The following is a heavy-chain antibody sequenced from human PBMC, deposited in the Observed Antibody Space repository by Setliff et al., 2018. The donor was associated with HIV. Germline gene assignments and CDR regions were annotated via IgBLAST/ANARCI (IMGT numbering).Heavy chain of an antibody. D-gene: IGHD6-19*01. CDR1: GFIFSNYW. CDR3: ARHSDWYGNDAFDI. CDR2: INSDGSSI. V-gene: IGHV3-74*01. J-gene: IGHJ3*02. Sequence: GGSLRLSCAASGFIFSNYWMHWVRQAPGKGLVWVSRINSDGSSISYADSVKGRFTISRDNAKNTLYLQMNSLRCEDTAVYYCARHSDWYGNDAFDIWGQGTRVTVSS.